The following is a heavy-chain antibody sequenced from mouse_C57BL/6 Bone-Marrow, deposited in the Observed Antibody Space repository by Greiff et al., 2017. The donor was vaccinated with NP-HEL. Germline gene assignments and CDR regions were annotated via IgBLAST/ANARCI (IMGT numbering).Heavy chain of an antibody. CDR3: ARGIYYYGSSYWFAY. V-gene: IGHV5-6*01. J-gene: IGHJ3*01. CDR2: ISSGGSYT. Sequence: EVQLVESGGDLVKPGGSLKLSCAASGFTFSSYGMSWVRQTPDKRLEWVATISSGGSYTYYPASVKGRFTISRANAKNTLYLQMSSLKSEDTAMYHCARGIYYYGSSYWFAYWGQGTLVTVSA. CDR1: GFTFSSYG. D-gene: IGHD1-1*01.